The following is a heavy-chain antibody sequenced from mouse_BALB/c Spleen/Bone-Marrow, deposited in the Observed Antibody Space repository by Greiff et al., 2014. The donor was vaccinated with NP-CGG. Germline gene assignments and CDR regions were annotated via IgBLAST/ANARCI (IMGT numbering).Heavy chain of an antibody. V-gene: IGHV5-6*01. D-gene: IGHD1-2*01. J-gene: IGHJ1*01. Sequence: EVKLMESGGDLVKPGGSLKLSCAASGFTFSNYGMSWVRQTPDKRLEWVATISSGGSYTYYPDSLKGRFTISRDNAKNTLYLQMTSLKSEDTARYYWESPHYYESGPGGYFEVWGAGTTVTVSS. CDR3: ESPHYYESGPGGYFEV. CDR1: GFTFSNYG. CDR2: ISSGGSYT.